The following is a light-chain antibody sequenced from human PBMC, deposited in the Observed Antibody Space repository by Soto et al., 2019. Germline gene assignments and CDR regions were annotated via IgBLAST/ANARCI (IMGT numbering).Light chain of an antibody. CDR1: SSAVGGYNS. CDR2: DVS. J-gene: IGLJ1*01. CDR3: SSYTSSSPYV. Sequence: SALTQPASVSGSPGQSITISCTGTSSAVGGYNSVSWYQQHPGKAPKLMIYDVSNRPSGVSNRFSGSKSGNTASLTISGLQAEDEADYYCSSYTSSSPYVFGTGTKLTVL. V-gene: IGLV2-14*01.